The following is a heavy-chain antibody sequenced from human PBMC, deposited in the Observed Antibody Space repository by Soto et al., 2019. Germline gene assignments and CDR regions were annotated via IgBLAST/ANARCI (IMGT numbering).Heavy chain of an antibody. CDR3: ARVGTGQIFDY. D-gene: IGHD1-7*01. V-gene: IGHV4-59*01. CDR2: IYYSGST. J-gene: IGHJ4*02. Sequence: ETLSLTCTVSGGSISSYYWSWIRQPPGKGLEWIGYIYYSGSTNYNPSLRSRVTISVDTSKNQFSLKLSSVTAADTAVYYCARVGTGQIFDYWGQGTLVTVSS. CDR1: GGSISSYY.